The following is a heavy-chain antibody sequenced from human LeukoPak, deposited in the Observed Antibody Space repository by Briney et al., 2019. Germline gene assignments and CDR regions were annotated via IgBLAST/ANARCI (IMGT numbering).Heavy chain of an antibody. CDR2: IIPILGIA. CDR3: ARGGYSSSWYPFNWFDP. J-gene: IGHJ5*02. Sequence: ASVKVSCKASGGTFTSYTISWVRQAPGQGREWMGGIIPILGIANYAQKFQGRVTITADKSTSTAYMELSSLRSEDTAVYYCARGGYSSSWYPFNWFDPWGQGTLVTVSS. D-gene: IGHD6-13*01. V-gene: IGHV1-69*10. CDR1: GGTFTSYT.